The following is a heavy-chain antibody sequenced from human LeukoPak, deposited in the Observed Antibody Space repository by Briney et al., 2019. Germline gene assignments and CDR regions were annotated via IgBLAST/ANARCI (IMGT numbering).Heavy chain of an antibody. CDR2: IYYSGST. J-gene: IGHJ5*02. CDR3: ARQETTGRDILTGYDHYWFDP. Sequence: SETLSLTCTVSGGSISSSSYYWGWIRQPPGKGLEWIGSIYYSGSTYYNPSLKSRVTISVDTSKNQFSLKLSSVTAADTAVYYCARQETTGRDILTGYDHYWFDPWGQGTLVTVSS. V-gene: IGHV4-39*01. D-gene: IGHD3-9*01. CDR1: GGSISSSSYY.